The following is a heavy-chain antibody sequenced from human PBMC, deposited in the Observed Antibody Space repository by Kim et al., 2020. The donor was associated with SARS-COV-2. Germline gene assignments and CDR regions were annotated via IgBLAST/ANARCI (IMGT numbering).Heavy chain of an antibody. CDR3: AGDRGGESVSDFDY. CDR1: GYTFTGYY. Sequence: ASVKVSCKASGYTFTGYYMHWVRQAPGQGLEWMGWINPNSGGTNYAQKFQGRVTMTRDTSISTAYMELSRLRSDDTAVYYCAGDRGGESVSDFDYWGQGTLVTVSS. V-gene: IGHV1-2*02. CDR2: INPNSGGT. J-gene: IGHJ4*02. D-gene: IGHD3-16*01.